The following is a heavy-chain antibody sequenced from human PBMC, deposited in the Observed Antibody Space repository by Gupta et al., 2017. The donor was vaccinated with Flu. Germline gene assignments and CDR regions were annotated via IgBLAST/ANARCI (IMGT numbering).Heavy chain of an antibody. CDR1: GFPFSSYD. CDR2: MGTAGDT. J-gene: IGHJ6*02. Sequence: EVQLVESGGGLVQPGGSLRLSCEASGFPFSSYDMHWVRQATGKGLEWVSAMGTAGDTYYPGSVKGRFTISRENAKNSLYLQMNSLRAGDTAVYYGARYDWNPLGSYGMDVWGQGTTVTVSS. CDR3: ARYDWNPLGSYGMDV. D-gene: IGHD1-20*01. V-gene: IGHV3-13*01.